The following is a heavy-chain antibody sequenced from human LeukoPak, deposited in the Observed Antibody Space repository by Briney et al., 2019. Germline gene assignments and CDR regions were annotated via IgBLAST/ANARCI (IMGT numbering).Heavy chain of an antibody. V-gene: IGHV3-7*01. CDR3: ARGPSPRRNSWKPNNYYYYMDV. Sequence: GGSLRLSCAASGFTFSSYWMSWVRQAPGKGLEWVANIKQDGSEKYYVDSVKGRFTISRDNAKNSLYLQMNSLRAEDTAVYYCARGPSPRRNSWKPNNYYYYMDVWGKGTTVTVSS. J-gene: IGHJ6*03. CDR1: GFTFSSYW. D-gene: IGHD1-1*01. CDR2: IKQDGSEK.